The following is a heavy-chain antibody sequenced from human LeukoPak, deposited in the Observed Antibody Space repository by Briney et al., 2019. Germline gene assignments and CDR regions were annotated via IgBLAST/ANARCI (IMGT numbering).Heavy chain of an antibody. Sequence: PSETLSLTCTVSGGSISSYYWSWIRQPPGKGLEWIGYIYYSGSTNYNPSLKSRVTISVDMSKNQFSLKLSSVTAADTAVYYCARLSSGDAFDIWGQGTMVTVSS. CDR1: GGSISSYY. D-gene: IGHD5/OR15-5a*01. CDR2: IYYSGST. V-gene: IGHV4-59*01. CDR3: ARLSSGDAFDI. J-gene: IGHJ3*02.